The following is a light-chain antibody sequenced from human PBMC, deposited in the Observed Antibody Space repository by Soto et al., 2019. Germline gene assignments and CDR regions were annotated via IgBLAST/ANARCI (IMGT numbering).Light chain of an antibody. V-gene: IGLV2-14*01. CDR2: NVS. Sequence: QSVLTQPASVSWSPGQSITISCTGTSSDVGGYDYVSWYQQHPGKAPKVILYNVSNRPSGVSKRFSGSKSGNTASLTISGLQAEDEDDYYCSSFTGSNTLIYVFGSGTKLTVL. CDR1: SSDVGGYDY. J-gene: IGLJ1*01. CDR3: SSFTGSNTLIYV.